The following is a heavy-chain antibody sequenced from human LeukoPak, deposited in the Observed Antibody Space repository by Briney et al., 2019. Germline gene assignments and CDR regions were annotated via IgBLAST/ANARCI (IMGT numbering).Heavy chain of an antibody. Sequence: GGSLRLSHPVTGFIFIMSGMSSVRQAPGKGLEWVSLISGSGDSTYYADSVKGRFTISRDNSKNTLYLLMNSLRAEDTALYYFEKKTDRGSHGWFDPWGQGTLVTVSS. CDR2: ISGSGDST. CDR1: GFIFIMSG. V-gene: IGHV3-23*01. CDR3: EKKTDRGSHGWFDP. J-gene: IGHJ5*02. D-gene: IGHD3-10*01.